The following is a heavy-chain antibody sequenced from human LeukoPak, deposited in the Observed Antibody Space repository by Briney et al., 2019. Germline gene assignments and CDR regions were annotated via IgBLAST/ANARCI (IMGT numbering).Heavy chain of an antibody. CDR1: GFTFSSYW. Sequence: PGGSLRLSCAASGFTFSSYWMSWVRQAPGKGLAWVANIKKDGSEKNFVDSAKGRFTISRDNAKNSLYLQMNSLRAEDTAVYFCARDSRITGGTGASDMWGQGTMVTVSS. CDR3: ARDSRITGGTGASDM. D-gene: IGHD1-14*01. CDR2: IKKDGSEK. V-gene: IGHV3-7*05. J-gene: IGHJ3*02.